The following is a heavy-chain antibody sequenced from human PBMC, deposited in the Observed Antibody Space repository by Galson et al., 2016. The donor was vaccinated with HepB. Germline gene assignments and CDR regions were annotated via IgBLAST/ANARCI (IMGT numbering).Heavy chain of an antibody. CDR2: INPSGGST. Sequence: SVKVSCKASGYTFTSYYMHWVRQAPGQGLEWMGVINPSGGSTSYAQKFQGRVSMTRDTSTSTVYMELSSLRSEDTAVYYCARGLTSAGTDYWGQGTLVTVSS. CDR1: GYTFTSYY. D-gene: IGHD6-13*01. J-gene: IGHJ4*02. V-gene: IGHV1-46*01. CDR3: ARGLTSAGTDY.